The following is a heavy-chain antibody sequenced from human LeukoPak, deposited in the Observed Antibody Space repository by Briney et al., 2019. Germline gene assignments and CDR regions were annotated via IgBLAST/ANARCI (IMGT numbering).Heavy chain of an antibody. CDR2: IYYSGST. V-gene: IGHV4-59*01. J-gene: IGHJ4*02. CDR3: ARGSGDGSGSYYNPFDY. Sequence: SETLSLTCTVSGGSISSYYWSWIRQPPGKGLEWIGYIYYSGSTNYNPSLKSRVTISEDTSKNQFSLKLSSVTAADTAVYYCARGSGDGSGSYYNPFDYWGQGTLVTVSS. D-gene: IGHD3-10*01. CDR1: GGSISSYY.